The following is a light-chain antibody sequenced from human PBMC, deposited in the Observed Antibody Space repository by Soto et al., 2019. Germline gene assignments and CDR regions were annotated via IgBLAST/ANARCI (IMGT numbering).Light chain of an antibody. CDR1: HYISNS. CDR2: AAS. Sequence: IRMTQSVFSFFAFTGDRVNINCRAFHYISNSLAGYQQKPGKAPHLLIFAASTLRSGVPPMCSGSRCGTEFTIPIICMQYEEFGACYFQHHYSYRLLTVGRGTKVDSK. J-gene: IGKJ4*01. V-gene: IGKV1-8*01. CDR3: QHHYSYRLLT.